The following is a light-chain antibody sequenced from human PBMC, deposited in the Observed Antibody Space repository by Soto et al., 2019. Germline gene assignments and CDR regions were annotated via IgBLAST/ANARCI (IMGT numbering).Light chain of an antibody. CDR3: PKYGSSGT. CDR1: QSVSNNY. V-gene: IGKV3-20*01. CDR2: GAS. Sequence: EIVLTQSPGTLSLSPGERATLSCRASQSVSNNYLAWYQQKPGQAPRLLIYGASNRATGIPDRFSGSGYGTDFNLTISRLEPEDFAVYYCPKYGSSGTLAQGTNVDIK. J-gene: IGKJ1*01.